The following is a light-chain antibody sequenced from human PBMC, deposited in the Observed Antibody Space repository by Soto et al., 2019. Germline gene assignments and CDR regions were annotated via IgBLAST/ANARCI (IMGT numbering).Light chain of an antibody. J-gene: IGKJ1*01. Sequence: LTQSPATLSVSPGERATLSCRASQSVSSNLAWYQQKPGQAPRLLIYGASSRATGIPDRFSGSGSGTDFTLTISRLEPDDFAVYYCQQYGSSPWTFGQGTKVAI. V-gene: IGKV3-20*01. CDR2: GAS. CDR1: QSVSSN. CDR3: QQYGSSPWT.